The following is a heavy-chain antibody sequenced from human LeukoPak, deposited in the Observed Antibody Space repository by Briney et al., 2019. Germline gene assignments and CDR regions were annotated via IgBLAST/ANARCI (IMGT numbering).Heavy chain of an antibody. CDR3: ARGGLVIIHDY. V-gene: IGHV4-34*01. Sequence: PSETLSLTCAVYGGSFSGYYWSWIRQPPGKGLEWIGEINHSGSTNYNPSLKSRVTISVDTSKNQFSLKLSSVTAADTAVYYCARGGLVIIHDYWGQGTLVTVPS. CDR1: GGSFSGYY. J-gene: IGHJ4*02. D-gene: IGHD3/OR15-3a*01. CDR2: INHSGST.